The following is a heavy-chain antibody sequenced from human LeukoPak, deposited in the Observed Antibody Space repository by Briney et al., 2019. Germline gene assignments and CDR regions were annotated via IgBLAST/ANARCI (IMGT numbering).Heavy chain of an antibody. CDR3: ARELVVVAPDGMDV. D-gene: IGHD2-15*01. J-gene: IGHJ6*02. V-gene: IGHV1-18*01. CDR1: GYTFTSYG. Sequence: GASVKVSCKASGYTFTSYGISWVRQAPGQGLEWMEWISAYNGNTNYAQKLQGRVTMTTDTSTSTAYMELRSLRSDDTAVYYCARELVVVAPDGMDVWGQGTTVTVSS. CDR2: ISAYNGNT.